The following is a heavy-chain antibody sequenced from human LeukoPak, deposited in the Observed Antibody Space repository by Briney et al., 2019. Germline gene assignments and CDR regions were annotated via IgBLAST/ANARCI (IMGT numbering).Heavy chain of an antibody. Sequence: SETLSLTCTVSGGSISSYYWSWIRQPAGKGLEWIGRIYTSGSTNYNPSLKSRVTMSVDASKNQFSLKLSSVTAADTAVYYCAREGIVVVPAAIYYYYYMDVWGKGTTVTVSS. CDR2: IYTSGST. CDR1: GGSISSYY. D-gene: IGHD2-2*01. V-gene: IGHV4-4*07. CDR3: AREGIVVVPAAIYYYYYMDV. J-gene: IGHJ6*03.